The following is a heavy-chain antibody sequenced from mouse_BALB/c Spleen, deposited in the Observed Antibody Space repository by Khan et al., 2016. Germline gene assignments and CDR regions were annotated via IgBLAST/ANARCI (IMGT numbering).Heavy chain of an antibody. CDR1: GFSLSTSGMS. D-gene: IGHD2-4*01. CDR2: IWWNDDK. Sequence: QVTLKESGPGILQPSQTLNLTCSFSGFSLSTSGMSVGWIRQPSGKGLEWLAHIWWNDDKYYNPALKSRLTISKDTSNNQVFLKIASVVTADTATYYCARNPFYDYDRRYFDVWGAGTTVTVSS. V-gene: IGHV8-8*01. J-gene: IGHJ1*01. CDR3: ARNPFYDYDRRYFDV.